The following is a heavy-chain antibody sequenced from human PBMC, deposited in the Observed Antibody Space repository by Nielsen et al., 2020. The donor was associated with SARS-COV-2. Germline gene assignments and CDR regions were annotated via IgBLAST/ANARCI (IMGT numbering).Heavy chain of an antibody. V-gene: IGHV3-30*03. Sequence: GGSLRLSCAASGFTFSSYGMHWVRQAPGKGLEWVAVISYDGSNKYYADSVKGRFTISRDNSKNTLYLQTNSLRAEDSAIYFCARRTNYYDSSRFYWAFDSWGQGTLVTVSS. CDR3: ARRTNYYDSSRFYWAFDS. J-gene: IGHJ4*02. CDR1: GFTFSSYG. CDR2: ISYDGSNK. D-gene: IGHD3-22*01.